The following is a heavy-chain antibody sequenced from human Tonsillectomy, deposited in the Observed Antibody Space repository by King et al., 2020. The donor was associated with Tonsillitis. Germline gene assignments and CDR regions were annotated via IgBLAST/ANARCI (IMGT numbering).Heavy chain of an antibody. CDR1: GGSISSYY. D-gene: IGHD3-16*02. CDR2: IYHSGST. Sequence: VQLQESGPGLVKPSETLSLTCTVSGGSISSYYWSRIRQPPGKGLEWVGYIYHSGSTSYNPSLKSRCTISVDPSKNQFSLKLSSVSAADTAVYYCARGVNDYVWGSYRYDYWGQGTLVTVSS. J-gene: IGHJ4*02. V-gene: IGHV4-59*01. CDR3: ARGVNDYVWGSYRYDY.